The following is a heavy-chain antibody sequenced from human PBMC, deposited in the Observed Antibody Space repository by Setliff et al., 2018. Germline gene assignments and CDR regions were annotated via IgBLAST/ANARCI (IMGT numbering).Heavy chain of an antibody. CDR2: VTPNGGSA. CDR3: ARGNRGGYIPFEH. V-gene: IGHV1-8*01. Sequence: ASVKVSCKASGGTFNTYEINWVRQAPGQGLEVMGWVTPNGGSAVYSQKFQGRVTMTASTPLSTAYMELTGLTSEDTAVYFCARGNRGGYIPFEHWGQGTRVTVSS. J-gene: IGHJ4*02. CDR1: GGTFNTYE. D-gene: IGHD5-12*01.